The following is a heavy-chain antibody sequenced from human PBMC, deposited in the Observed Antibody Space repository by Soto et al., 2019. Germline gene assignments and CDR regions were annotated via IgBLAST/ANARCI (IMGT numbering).Heavy chain of an antibody. D-gene: IGHD2-21*02. V-gene: IGHV3-72*01. Sequence: LRLSCAASGFTFSDHYMDWVRQPPGKGLEWVGRIRKKSNSYTTEYAASVIGRFTISRDDSKNSLYLQMNSLRTEDTAVYYCGRVAAVTVAGHDYYGIDVWGQGTTVTVSS. CDR2: IRKKSNSYTT. CDR3: GRVAAVTVAGHDYYGIDV. J-gene: IGHJ6*02. CDR1: GFTFSDHY.